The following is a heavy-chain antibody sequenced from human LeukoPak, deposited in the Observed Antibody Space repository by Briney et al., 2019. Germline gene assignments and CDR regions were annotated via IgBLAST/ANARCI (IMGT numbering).Heavy chain of an antibody. CDR3: AMFDSSGYYTH. CDR2: IYYSGST. Sequence: SETLSLTCAVYGGSFSGYYWTWIRQPPGKGLEWIGSIYYSGSTYYNPSLKSRVTISVDTSKNQFSLKLSSVTAADTAVYYCAMFDSSGYYTHWGQGTLVTVSS. D-gene: IGHD3-22*01. V-gene: IGHV4-34*01. CDR1: GGSFSGYY. J-gene: IGHJ4*02.